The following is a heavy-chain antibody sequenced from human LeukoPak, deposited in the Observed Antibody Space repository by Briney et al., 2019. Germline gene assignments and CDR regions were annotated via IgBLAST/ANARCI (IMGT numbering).Heavy chain of an antibody. CDR1: GYTFTAYY. V-gene: IGHV1-2*02. CDR2: INPNSGGT. Sequence: GASVKVSCKASGYTFTAYYIHWGRQAPGQGLEWMGWINPNSGGTEYAQKFQGRVTLTRDTSISTAYMELSSLRSEDTAVYYCARGWWGTDYGWTNWFDPWGQGTLVTVSS. D-gene: IGHD4-17*01. J-gene: IGHJ5*02. CDR3: ARGWWGTDYGWTNWFDP.